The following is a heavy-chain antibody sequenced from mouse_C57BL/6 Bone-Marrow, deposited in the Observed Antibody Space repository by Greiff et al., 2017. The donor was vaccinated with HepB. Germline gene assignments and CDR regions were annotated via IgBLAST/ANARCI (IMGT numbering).Heavy chain of an antibody. CDR2: INPYNGGT. J-gene: IGHJ3*01. CDR3: ARSTVPFAY. CDR1: GYTFTDYY. D-gene: IGHD1-1*01. Sequence: EVKLVESGPVLVKPGASVKMSCKASGYTFTDYYMNWVKQSHGKSLEWIGVINPYNGGTSYNQKFKGKATLTVDKSSSTAYMELNSLTSEDSAVYYCARSTVPFAYWGQGTLVTVSA. V-gene: IGHV1-19*01.